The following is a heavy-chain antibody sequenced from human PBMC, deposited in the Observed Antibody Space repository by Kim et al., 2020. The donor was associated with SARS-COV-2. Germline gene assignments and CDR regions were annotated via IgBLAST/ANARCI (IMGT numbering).Heavy chain of an antibody. CDR2: INEDGSTT. CDR3: IRDLAGKCST. CDR1: GFTFSSYW. J-gene: IGHJ5*02. Sequence: GGSLRLSCAASGFTFSSYWMHWVRQVPGKGLVWVSRINEDGSTTSYADSVKGRFTISRDNAKNTLYLQMNSLRADDTAVYYCIRDLAGKCSTWGQGTLVTVCS. V-gene: IGHV3-74*01. D-gene: IGHD1-26*01.